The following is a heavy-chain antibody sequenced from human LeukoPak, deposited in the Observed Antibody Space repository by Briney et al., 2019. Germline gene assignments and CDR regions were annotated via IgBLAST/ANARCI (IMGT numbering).Heavy chain of an antibody. CDR2: IYYSGST. CDR3: ATLGTPRAFDY. J-gene: IGHJ4*02. D-gene: IGHD7-27*01. V-gene: IGHV4-59*08. Sequence: SETLSLTCTVSGGSISSYYWSWIRQPPGKGLEWIGYIYYSGSTNYNPSLKSRVTISADTSKNQFSLKLSSVTAADTAVYYCATLGTPRAFDYWGQGTLVTVSS. CDR1: GGSISSYY.